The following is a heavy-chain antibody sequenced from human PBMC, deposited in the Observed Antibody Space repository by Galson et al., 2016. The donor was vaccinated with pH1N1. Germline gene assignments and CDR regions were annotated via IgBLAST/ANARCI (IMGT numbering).Heavy chain of an antibody. CDR1: GFTFSSYG. Sequence: SLRLSCAASGFTFSSYGMHWVRQAPGKGLEWVAIISYDASDKYYADSVKGRFTISRDNSKNTLYLQMNSLRVEDTAVYYCARAELGGLSFGFDYWGQGTLVTVSS. CDR3: ARAELGGLSFGFDY. D-gene: IGHD3-16*02. V-gene: IGHV3-30*03. J-gene: IGHJ4*02. CDR2: ISYDASDK.